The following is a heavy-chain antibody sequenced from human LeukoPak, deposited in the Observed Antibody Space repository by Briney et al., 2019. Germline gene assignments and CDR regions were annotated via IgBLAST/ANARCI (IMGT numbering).Heavy chain of an antibody. J-gene: IGHJ4*02. V-gene: IGHV1-18*01. CDR2: ISAYNGNT. CDR3: AREPQYCTNGVCYTYFDY. Sequence: ASVEVSCKASGYTFTSYGISWVRQAPGQGLEWMGWISAYNGNTNYAQKLQGRVTMTTDTSTSTAYMELRSLRSDDTAVYYCAREPQYCTNGVCYTYFDYWGQGTLVTVSS. CDR1: GYTFTSYG. D-gene: IGHD2-8*01.